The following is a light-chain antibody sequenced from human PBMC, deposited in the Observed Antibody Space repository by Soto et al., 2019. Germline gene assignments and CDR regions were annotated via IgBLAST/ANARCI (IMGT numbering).Light chain of an antibody. Sequence: DIQMTQSPSTLSASVGDRVTITCRASQSVSYWLAWFQQKPGKGPKVLISKASRLESGVPSRFSGSGSGTEFTLTISSLQPDDYATNYCKHLIGSSWTFGQGTKVELK. CDR1: QSVSYW. CDR3: KHLIGSSWT. CDR2: KAS. J-gene: IGKJ1*01. V-gene: IGKV1-5*03.